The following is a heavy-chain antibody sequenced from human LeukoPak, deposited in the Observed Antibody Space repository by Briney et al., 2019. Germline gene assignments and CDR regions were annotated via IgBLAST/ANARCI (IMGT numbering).Heavy chain of an antibody. D-gene: IGHD2-21*02. J-gene: IGHJ4*02. CDR2: TYYNGKT. Sequence: SETLSLTCTVSGDSISGYYWSWIRQPPGKGLELIGNTYYNGKTDENPSLRSRVTISVDASKNQFSLKLTSVAASDSALYYCARHGRDWPDNYCDNWGQGMLVTVSS. CDR1: GDSISGYY. CDR3: ARHGRDWPDNYCDN. V-gene: IGHV4-59*08.